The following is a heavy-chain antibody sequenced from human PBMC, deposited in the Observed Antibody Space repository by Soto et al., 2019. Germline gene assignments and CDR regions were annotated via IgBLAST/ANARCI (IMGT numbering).Heavy chain of an antibody. CDR3: AKDKTGIHFFDY. V-gene: IGHV3-23*01. CDR2: ISGSGGST. CDR1: GFTFSSYA. Sequence: EVQLLESGGGLVQPGGSLRLSCAASGFTFSSYAMSWVRQAPGKGLEWVSAISGSGGSTYYAASVNGRFTISRDNSKNALYLQMNSLRAEDTAVYYCAKDKTGIHFFDYWGQGTLVTVSS. J-gene: IGHJ4*02. D-gene: IGHD1-1*01.